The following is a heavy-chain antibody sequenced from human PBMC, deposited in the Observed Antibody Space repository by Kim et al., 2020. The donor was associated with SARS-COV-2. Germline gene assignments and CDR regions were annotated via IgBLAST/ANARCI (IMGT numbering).Heavy chain of an antibody. CDR2: INHSGST. V-gene: IGHV4-34*01. J-gene: IGHJ4*02. D-gene: IGHD6-13*01. CDR1: GGSFSGYY. CDR3: ARQPIAAAGYYFDY. Sequence: SETLSLTCAVYGGSFSGYYWSWIRQPPGTGLEWIGEINHSGSTNYNPSLKSRVTISVDTSKNQFSLKLSSVPAADTAVYYCARQPIAAAGYYFDYWGQGTLVTVSS.